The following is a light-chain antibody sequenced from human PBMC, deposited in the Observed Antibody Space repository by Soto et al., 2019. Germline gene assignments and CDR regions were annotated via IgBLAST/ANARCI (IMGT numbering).Light chain of an antibody. CDR1: QRINNSY. J-gene: IGKJ5*01. Sequence: EIVLTQSPGTLSLSPGERATLSCRASQRINNSYLAWYQQKPGQAPRLLIYGASSRATGIPERFSGSGSVTDFTLTISRLEPEDFAVYYCQQYSTSPPSITFGQGTRLEIK. V-gene: IGKV3-20*01. CDR3: QQYSTSPPSIT. CDR2: GAS.